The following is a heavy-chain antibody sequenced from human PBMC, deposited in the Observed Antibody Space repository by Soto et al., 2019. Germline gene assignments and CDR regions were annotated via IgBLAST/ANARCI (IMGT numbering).Heavy chain of an antibody. J-gene: IGHJ6*04. CDR1: GFTFSSYA. CDR2: ISGSGGST. V-gene: IGHV3-23*01. Sequence: GGSLRLSCAASGFTFSSYAMSWVRQAPGKGLEWVSAISGSGGSTYYANAVWSGSTISRENSNNTRYLKMKTLRFDDRAVYYWAKALDGIDDYFYARGVWGKGTTVTVSS. D-gene: IGHD1-1*01. CDR3: AKALDGIDDYFYARGV.